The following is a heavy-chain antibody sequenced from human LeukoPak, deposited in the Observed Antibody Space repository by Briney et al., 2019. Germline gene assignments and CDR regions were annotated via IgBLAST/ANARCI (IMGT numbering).Heavy chain of an antibody. CDR2: INHSGST. CDR1: GGSFSGYY. CDR3: ARDHADGYSGYDRHFDY. D-gene: IGHD5-12*01. Sequence: PSETLSLTCAVYGGSFSGYYWSWIRQPPGKGLEWIGEINHSGSTNYNPSLKSRVTMSVDMSKNQFSLKLSSVTAADTAVYYCARDHADGYSGYDRHFDYWGQGTLVTVSS. V-gene: IGHV4-34*01. J-gene: IGHJ4*02.